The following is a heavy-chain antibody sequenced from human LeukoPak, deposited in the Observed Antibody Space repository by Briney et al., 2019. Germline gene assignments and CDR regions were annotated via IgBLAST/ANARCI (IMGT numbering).Heavy chain of an antibody. D-gene: IGHD6-13*01. CDR1: GGSISSYY. CDR2: IYYSGST. Sequence: PSETLSLTCTVSGGSISSYYWSWIRQPPGKGLEWIGYIYYSGSTNYNPSLKSRVTISVDTSKNQFSLKLSSVTAADTAVYYCARVAAAAGTVGFDYWGQGTLLTVSS. CDR3: ARVAAAAGTVGFDY. V-gene: IGHV4-59*01. J-gene: IGHJ4*02.